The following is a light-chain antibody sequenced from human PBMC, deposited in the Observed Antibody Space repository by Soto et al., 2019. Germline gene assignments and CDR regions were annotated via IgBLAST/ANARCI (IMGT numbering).Light chain of an antibody. V-gene: IGLV2-14*01. CDR2: EVS. CDR3: SSYTSSSTPVV. J-gene: IGLJ2*01. CDR1: SSDVGGYNY. Sequence: QSVLTLPASVSGSPGQSITISCTGTSSDVGGYNYVSWYQHHPGKAPKLMIYEVSNRPSGVSNRFSGSKSGNTASLTISGLQAEDEADYYCSSYTSSSTPVVFGGGTKLTVL.